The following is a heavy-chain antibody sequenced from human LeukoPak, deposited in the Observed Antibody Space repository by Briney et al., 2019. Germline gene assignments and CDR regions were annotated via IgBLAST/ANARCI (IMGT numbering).Heavy chain of an antibody. J-gene: IGHJ3*02. CDR1: GFTFSSYA. CDR3: ARGLGRWLQHAFDI. CDR2: ISGSGGSK. D-gene: IGHD5-24*01. Sequence: AGGSLRLSCAASGFTFSSYAMSWVRQAPGKGLEWVSAISGSGGSKYYADSVKGRFTISRDNAKNSLYLQMNSLRAEDTAVYYCARGLGRWLQHAFDIWGQGTMVTVSS. V-gene: IGHV3-23*01.